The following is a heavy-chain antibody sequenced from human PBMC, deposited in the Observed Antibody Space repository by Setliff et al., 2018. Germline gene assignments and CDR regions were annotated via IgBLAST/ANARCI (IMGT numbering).Heavy chain of an antibody. CDR2: IYTSGST. J-gene: IGHJ4*02. CDR3: TRERYFDWFFEY. CDR1: GGSVSSGSYC. V-gene: IGHV4-61*02. Sequence: PSETLSLTCTVSGGSVSSGSYCWSWIRQPAGKGLEWIGRIYTSGSTNYNPSLKSRVTISLDTSTNQFSLKLSSVTAADTAVYYCTRERYFDWFFEYWGQGTLVTVSS. D-gene: IGHD3-9*01.